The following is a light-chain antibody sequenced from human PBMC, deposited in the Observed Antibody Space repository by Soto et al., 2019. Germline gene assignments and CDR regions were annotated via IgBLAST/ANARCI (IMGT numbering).Light chain of an antibody. CDR1: QGISSY. V-gene: IGKV1-8*01. J-gene: IGKJ2*01. CDR3: QQYYSYPYT. Sequence: AIRLTQSPSSFSASTGDRVTITCRASQGISSYLAWYQQKPGKAPKLLIYAASTLQSGVPSRFSGSGSGTDFTLTISCLQSEDCATYYCQQYYSYPYTFGQGTKVDIK. CDR2: AAS.